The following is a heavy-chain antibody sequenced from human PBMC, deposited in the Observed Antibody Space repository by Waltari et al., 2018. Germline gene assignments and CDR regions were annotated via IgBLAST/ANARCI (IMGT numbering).Heavy chain of an antibody. V-gene: IGHV3-23*01. CDR1: GFSFSTYV. CDR3: ARGSGVDS. J-gene: IGHJ4*02. CDR2: IMDAGGII. D-gene: IGHD7-27*01. Sequence: EVQLLESGGGLVQPGGSLRLSCAASGFSFSTYVMNWVRQAPGKGLEWASSIMDAGGIINYAESVKGRFTISRDNSKNTLYLQMNSLRVDDTAVYYCARGSGVDSWGQGTLVTISS.